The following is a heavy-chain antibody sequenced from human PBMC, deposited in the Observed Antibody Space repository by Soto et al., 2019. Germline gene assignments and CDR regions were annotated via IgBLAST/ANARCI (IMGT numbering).Heavy chain of an antibody. CDR2: IYYSGST. CDR3: ARSPGRNPYDFWSGYYQAFPGLYGMDV. D-gene: IGHD3-3*01. CDR1: GGSISSGGYY. J-gene: IGHJ6*02. Sequence: SETLSLTCTVSGGSISSGGYYWSWIRQHPGKGLEWIGYIYYSGSTYYNPSLKSRVTISVDTSKNQFSLKLSSVTAADTAVYYCARSPGRNPYDFWSGYYQAFPGLYGMDVWGQGTTVTVSS. V-gene: IGHV4-31*03.